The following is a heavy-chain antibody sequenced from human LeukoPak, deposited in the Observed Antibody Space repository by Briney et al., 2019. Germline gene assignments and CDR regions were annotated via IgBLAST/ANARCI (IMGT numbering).Heavy chain of an antibody. CDR3: AKDPSSGYTYWYFDL. CDR1: GFTFSSYA. D-gene: IGHD3-22*01. CDR2: ISGSGGST. Sequence: SGGSLRLSCAASGFTFSSYAMSWVRQAPGKGLEWVSAISGSGGSTYYADSVKGRFTISRDNSKNTLYLQMNSLRAEDTAVYYCAKDPSSGYTYWYFDLWGRGTLVTVSS. J-gene: IGHJ2*01. V-gene: IGHV3-23*01.